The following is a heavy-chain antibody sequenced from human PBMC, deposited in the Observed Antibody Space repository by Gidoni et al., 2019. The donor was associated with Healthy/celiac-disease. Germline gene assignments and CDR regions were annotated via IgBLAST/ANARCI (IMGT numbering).Heavy chain of an antibody. CDR2: ISGSGGST. D-gene: IGHD3-10*01. CDR1: GFTFSSYA. CDR3: AKAFYGSGSYYKGPNFDYYYMDV. J-gene: IGHJ6*03. V-gene: IGHV3-23*01. Sequence: EVQLLESGGGLVQPGGSLRLSCAASGFTFSSYAMSCVRQAPGKGLEWVSAISGSGGSTYYADSVKGRFTISRDNSKNTLYLQMNSLRAEDTAVYYCAKAFYGSGSYYKGPNFDYYYMDVWGKGTTVTVSS.